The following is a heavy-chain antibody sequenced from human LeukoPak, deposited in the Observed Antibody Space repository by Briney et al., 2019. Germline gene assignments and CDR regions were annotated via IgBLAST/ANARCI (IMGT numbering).Heavy chain of an antibody. V-gene: IGHV3-30*02. J-gene: IGHJ4*02. CDR3: TTGIGRFLDNFDY. CDR1: GFTFSSYW. D-gene: IGHD3-3*01. Sequence: GGSLRLSCAASGFTFSSYWMHWVRQAPGKGLEWVAFIRYDGSNKYYADSAKGRFTISRDNSKNTLYLQMNSLKTEDTAVYYCTTGIGRFLDNFDYWGQGTLVTVSS. CDR2: IRYDGSNK.